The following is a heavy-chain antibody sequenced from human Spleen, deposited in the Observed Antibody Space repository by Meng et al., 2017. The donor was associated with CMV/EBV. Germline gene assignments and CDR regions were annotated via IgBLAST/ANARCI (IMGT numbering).Heavy chain of an antibody. CDR1: GFNFSRYG. V-gene: IGHV3-33*01. D-gene: IGHD3-3*01. J-gene: IGHJ3*02. CDR2: IWHDGSIK. Sequence: GESLKISCAASGFNFSRYGMHWVRQAPGKGPEWVAVIWHDGSIKYYADSLKGRFTISRDNSQNTVSLQMSYLGAEDTAVYYCARIRSQSISITIFGVSRGRAFDIWGQGTMVTVSS. CDR3: ARIRSQSISITIFGVSRGRAFDI.